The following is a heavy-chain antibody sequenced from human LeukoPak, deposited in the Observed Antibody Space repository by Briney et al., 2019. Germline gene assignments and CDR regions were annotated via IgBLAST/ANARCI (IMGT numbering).Heavy chain of an antibody. D-gene: IGHD6-13*01. CDR1: GGSFSSYY. Sequence: LETLSLTCAVYGGSFSSYYWSWIRQPPGKGLEWIGYIYYSGSTNYNPSLKGRVTISVDTSKNQFSLKLSSVTAADTAVYYCARDPGYSTSYYFDYWGQGTLVTVSS. CDR3: ARDPGYSTSYYFDY. J-gene: IGHJ4*02. V-gene: IGHV4-59*01. CDR2: IYYSGST.